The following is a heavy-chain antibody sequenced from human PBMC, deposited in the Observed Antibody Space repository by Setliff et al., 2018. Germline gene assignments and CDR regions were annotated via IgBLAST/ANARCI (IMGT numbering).Heavy chain of an antibody. J-gene: IGHJ4*02. V-gene: IGHV1-18*01. CDR2: ISSYNGKT. D-gene: IGHD2-21*01. CDR1: GYIFTSYG. CDR3: TTSRAPRVVLAADFDL. Sequence: ASVKVSCKASGYIFTSYGISWVRQAPGQGLEWMGWISSYNGKTNYAQKLQGRVTLTTDTSTGTAYMELRSLTSDDTAVYFCTTSRAPRVVLAADFDLWGQGTLVTVSS.